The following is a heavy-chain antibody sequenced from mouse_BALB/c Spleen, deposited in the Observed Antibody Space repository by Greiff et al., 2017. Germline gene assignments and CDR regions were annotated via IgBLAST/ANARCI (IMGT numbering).Heavy chain of an antibody. V-gene: IGHV1S132*01. CDR3: ASSHRS. Sequence: QVQLQQSGAELVKPGASVKLSCKTSGYTFTSYWIQWVKQRPGQGLGWIGEIFPGTGTTYYNEKFKGKATLTIDTSSSTAYMQLSSLTSEDSAVYFCASSHRSWGQGTLVTVSA. CDR1: GYTFTSYW. CDR2: IFPGTGTT. J-gene: IGHJ3*01.